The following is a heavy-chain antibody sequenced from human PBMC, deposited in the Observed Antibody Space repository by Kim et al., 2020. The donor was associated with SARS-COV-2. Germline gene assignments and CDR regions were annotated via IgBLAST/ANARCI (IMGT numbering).Heavy chain of an antibody. CDR2: IRSKANNYAT. J-gene: IGHJ3*02. CDR3: TRVPPDYDKFYDTFDI. Sequence: WGSLRLSCAASGFTFSGSAMHWVRQASGKGLEWVGRIRSKANNYATAYASSVKGRFTISRDDSKNTAYLQMNSLKTEDTAVYYCTRVPPDYDKFYDTFDIWGQGTMVTVSS. D-gene: IGHD3-22*01. V-gene: IGHV3-73*01. CDR1: GFTFSGSA.